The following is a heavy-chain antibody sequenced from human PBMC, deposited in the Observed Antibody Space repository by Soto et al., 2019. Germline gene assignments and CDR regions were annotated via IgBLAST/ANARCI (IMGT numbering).Heavy chain of an antibody. CDR2: IYHTGNA. Sequence: PSETLSLTCSVSGDSISNSRFYWALIRQPPGEGLEWIGSIYHTGNAYYNPSLKSRVTIFVDTSKNQFSLKLTSVTAADTALYYCARDYFDSSDYTTNWFDPWGQGTLVTVSS. D-gene: IGHD3-22*01. J-gene: IGHJ5*01. CDR3: ARDYFDSSDYTTNWFDP. CDR1: GDSISNSRFY. V-gene: IGHV4-39*01.